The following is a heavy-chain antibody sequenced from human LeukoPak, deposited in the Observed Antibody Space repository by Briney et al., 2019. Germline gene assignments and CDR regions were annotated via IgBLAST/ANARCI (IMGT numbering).Heavy chain of an antibody. CDR2: IYYSGST. D-gene: IGHD6-6*01. J-gene: IGHJ4*01. CDR1: GGSISSSSYY. CDR3: ASIAARPGDY. Sequence: SETLSLTCTVSGGSISSSSYYWGWIRQPPRKGLEWIGSIYYSGSTYYNPSLKSRVTISVDTSKNQFSLKLSAVTAADTAVYYCASIAARPGDYWGQGTLVTVSS. V-gene: IGHV4-39*07.